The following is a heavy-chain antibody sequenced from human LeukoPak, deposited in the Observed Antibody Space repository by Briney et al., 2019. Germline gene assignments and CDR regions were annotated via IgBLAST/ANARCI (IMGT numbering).Heavy chain of an antibody. CDR2: INHSENT. CDR3: ARGFAYCGGDCYSPWGLDV. J-gene: IGHJ6*04. D-gene: IGHD2-21*02. Sequence: PSETLSLTCAVYGGSFSGYYWSWIRQPPGKGLEWIGEINHSENTNYNPSLKSRVAISVDTSKNQFSLELSSVTAADTSVYYCARGFAYCGGDCYSPWGLDVWGKGTTVTVSS. V-gene: IGHV4-34*01. CDR1: GGSFSGYY.